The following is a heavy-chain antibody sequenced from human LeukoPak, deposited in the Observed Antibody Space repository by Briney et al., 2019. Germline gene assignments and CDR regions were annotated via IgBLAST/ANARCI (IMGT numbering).Heavy chain of an antibody. D-gene: IGHD3-10*01. CDR2: INHSGST. Sequence: SETLSLTCAVYGGSFSGYYWSWIRQPPGKGLEWIGEINHSGSTNYNPSLKSRVTISVDTSKNQFSLKLSSVTAADTAVYYCARGRVDSGSHSFDYWGQGTLVTVSS. V-gene: IGHV4-34*01. CDR3: ARGRVDSGSHSFDY. J-gene: IGHJ4*02. CDR1: GGSFSGYY.